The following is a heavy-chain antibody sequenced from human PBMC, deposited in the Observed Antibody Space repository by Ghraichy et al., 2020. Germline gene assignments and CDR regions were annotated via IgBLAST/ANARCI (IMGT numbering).Heavy chain of an antibody. Sequence: GGSLRLSCAASGFTFSSYGMHWVRQAPGKGLEWVAVISYDGSKKYYADSVKGRFTISRDNSKNTLYLQMNSLRAEDTAVYYCVWERVRGVITFDWFDCWGGAILPTVPS. CDR1: GFTFSSYG. V-gene: IGHV3-30*03. CDR2: ISYDGSKK. D-gene: IGHD3-10*01. CDR3: VWERVRGVITFDWFDC. J-gene: IGHJ5*01.